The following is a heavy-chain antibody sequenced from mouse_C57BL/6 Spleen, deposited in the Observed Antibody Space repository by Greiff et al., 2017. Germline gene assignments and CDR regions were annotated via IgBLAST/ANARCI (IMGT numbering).Heavy chain of an antibody. CDR3: ARLGFAY. Sequence: EVQLQQSGPELVKPGASVKISCKASGYTFTDYYMNWVKQSHGKSLEWIGDINPNNGGTSYNQKFKGKATLTVYKSSSTVHMEIRRLTSADSAVYYCARLGFAYWGQGTLVTVSA. D-gene: IGHD4-1*01. CDR1: GYTFTDYY. CDR2: INPNNGGT. V-gene: IGHV1-26*01. J-gene: IGHJ3*01.